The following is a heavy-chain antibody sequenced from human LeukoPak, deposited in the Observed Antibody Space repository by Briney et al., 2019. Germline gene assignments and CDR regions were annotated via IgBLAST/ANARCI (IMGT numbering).Heavy chain of an antibody. CDR2: IDTAGDT. D-gene: IGHD3-16*01. CDR1: GFTFSSYD. CDR3: ARVSSGGGESFYFDY. Sequence: GGSLRLSCAASGFTFSSYDMHWVRQATGKGLEWVSAIDTAGDTYYPGSVKGRFTISRENAKNSLYLQVNSLRAGDTAVYYCARVSSGGGESFYFDYWGQGTLVTVSS. V-gene: IGHV3-13*01. J-gene: IGHJ4*02.